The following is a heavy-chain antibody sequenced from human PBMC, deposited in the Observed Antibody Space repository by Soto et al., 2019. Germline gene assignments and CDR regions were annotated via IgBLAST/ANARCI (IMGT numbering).Heavy chain of an antibody. J-gene: IGHJ4*02. D-gene: IGHD3-3*01. CDR1: GFPFSSYW. Sequence: GGSLSLSCAASGFPFSSYWMHWVRQAPGKGLVWVSRINSDGSSTSYADSVKGRFTISRDNAKNTLYLQMNSLRAEDTAVYYCARGTVYDFWSGYPHFDYWGQGTLVTVSS. CDR2: INSDGSST. CDR3: ARGTVYDFWSGYPHFDY. V-gene: IGHV3-74*01.